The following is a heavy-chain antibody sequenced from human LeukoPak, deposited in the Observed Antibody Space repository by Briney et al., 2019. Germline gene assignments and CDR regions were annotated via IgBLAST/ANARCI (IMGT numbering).Heavy chain of an antibody. Sequence: GESLKISCKGYGDRFSSHWIGWVRQMPGKGLEWMGIIYLGDSETRYSPSLQGQVIISADKSISTAYLQWSSLKASDTAIYYCARHPSYTRGWPLDFWGQGTLVTVSS. J-gene: IGHJ4*02. CDR2: IYLGDSET. CDR1: GDRFSSHW. V-gene: IGHV5-51*01. CDR3: ARHPSYTRGWPLDF. D-gene: IGHD6-19*01.